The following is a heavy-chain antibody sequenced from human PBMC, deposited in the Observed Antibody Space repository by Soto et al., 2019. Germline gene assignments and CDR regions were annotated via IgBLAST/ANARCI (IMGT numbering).Heavy chain of an antibody. J-gene: IGHJ4*02. D-gene: IGHD5-12*01. CDR1: GFTFSSYS. CDR2: ISSSSSYI. CDR3: AKSKAARIVATPRPFGY. V-gene: IGHV3-21*01. Sequence: PGGSLRLSCAASGFTFSSYSMNWVRQAPGKGLEWVSSISSSSSYIYYADSVKGRFTISRDNAKNSLYLQMNSLRAEDTAVYYCAKSKAARIVATPRPFGYWGQGTLVTVSS.